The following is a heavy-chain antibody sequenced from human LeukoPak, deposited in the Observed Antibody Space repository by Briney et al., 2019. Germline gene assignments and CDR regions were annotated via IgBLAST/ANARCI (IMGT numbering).Heavy chain of an antibody. Sequence: ASVKVSCKASGGTFRSYGISWLRQAPGQGLEWMGGIFPISGTTNYAQKFQGRVTMTRDMSTSTVYMELSSLRSEDTAVYYCVRDGPGSGWYWSLPDYWGQGTLVTVSS. CDR1: GGTFRSYG. D-gene: IGHD6-19*01. CDR3: VRDGPGSGWYWSLPDY. V-gene: IGHV1-69*05. CDR2: IFPISGTT. J-gene: IGHJ4*02.